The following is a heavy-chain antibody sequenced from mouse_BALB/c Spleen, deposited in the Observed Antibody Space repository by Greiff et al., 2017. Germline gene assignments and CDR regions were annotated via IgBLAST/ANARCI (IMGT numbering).Heavy chain of an antibody. D-gene: IGHD4-1*01. J-gene: IGHJ1*01. CDR3: ARDAPLTGDWYFDV. CDR1: GFTFSDYY. CDR2: ISDGGSYT. Sequence: EVKLMESGGGLVKPGGSLKLSCAASGFTFSDYYMYWVRQTPEKRLEWVATISDGGSYTYYPDSVKGRFTISRDNAKNNLYLQMSSLKSEDTAMYYCARDAPLTGDWYFDVWGAGTTVTVSS. V-gene: IGHV5-4*02.